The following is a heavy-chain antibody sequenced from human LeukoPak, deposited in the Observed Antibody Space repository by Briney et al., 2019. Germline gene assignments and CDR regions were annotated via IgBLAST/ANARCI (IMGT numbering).Heavy chain of an antibody. J-gene: IGHJ4*02. V-gene: IGHV3-15*01. CDR1: GFTFSNAW. CDR2: IRSKTDGGTI. Sequence: PGGSLRLSCAASGFTFSNAWMSWVRQAPGMGLDWVGRIRSKTDGGTIDYAAPVKGRFVISRDDSRDTLYLQMNSLRIEDTAMYYCTTWTDLYDYWGQGILVTVSS. D-gene: IGHD3/OR15-3a*01. CDR3: TTWTDLYDY.